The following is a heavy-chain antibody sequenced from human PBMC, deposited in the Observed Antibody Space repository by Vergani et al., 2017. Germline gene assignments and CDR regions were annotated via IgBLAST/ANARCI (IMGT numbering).Heavy chain of an antibody. D-gene: IGHD6-13*01. CDR2: IKQDGSEK. J-gene: IGHJ6*02. CDR1: GFTFSSYG. Sequence: VQLVESGGGVVQPGRSLRLSCAASGFTFSSYGMHWVRQAPGKGLEWVANIKQDGSEKYYVDSVKGRFTISRDNSKNTLYLQMNSLRAEDTAVYYCASTTAAVDYYYYGMDVWGQGTTVTVSS. CDR3: ASTTAAVDYYYYGMDV. V-gene: IGHV3-7*01.